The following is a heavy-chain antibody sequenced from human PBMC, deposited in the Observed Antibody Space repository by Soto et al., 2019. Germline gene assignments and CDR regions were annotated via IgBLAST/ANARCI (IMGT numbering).Heavy chain of an antibody. J-gene: IGHJ6*02. D-gene: IGHD3-10*01. CDR2: IYSGGST. CDR3: ARDGSGSYYRYYYYYGMDV. CDR1: GFTVSSNY. Sequence: SLRLSCAASGFTVSSNYMSWVRQAPGKGLEWVSVIYSGGSTYYADSVKGRFTISRDNSKNTLYLQMNSLRAEDTAVYYCARDGSGSYYRYYYYYGMDVWGQGTTVTVSS. V-gene: IGHV3-53*01.